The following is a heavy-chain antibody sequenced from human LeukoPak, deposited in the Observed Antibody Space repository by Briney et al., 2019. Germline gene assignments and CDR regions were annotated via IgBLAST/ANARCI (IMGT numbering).Heavy chain of an antibody. J-gene: IGHJ4*02. CDR1: GGSFSGYY. V-gene: IGHV4-34*01. Sequence: SETLSLTCAVYGGSFSGYYWSWIRQPPGKGLEWIGEINHSGSTNYNPSLRSRVTISVDTSKNQFSLKLSSVTAADTAVYYCARGGKARVVVVPAAIDYWGQGTLVTVSS. CDR2: INHSGST. D-gene: IGHD2-2*01. CDR3: ARGGKARVVVVPAAIDY.